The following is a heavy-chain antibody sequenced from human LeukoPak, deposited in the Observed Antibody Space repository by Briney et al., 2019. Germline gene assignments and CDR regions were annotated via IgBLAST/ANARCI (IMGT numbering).Heavy chain of an antibody. D-gene: IGHD3-3*01. V-gene: IGHV3-23*01. Sequence: GGSLRLSCVASGFISDTYALTWVRQTPVKGLEWVASISGSGSRTYYADSVKGRSTISRDNSKNTLFLQIHSLRAEDTATYYCAKYPHFDYWSGYDYYMDVWGQGAAVTVSS. CDR2: ISGSGSRT. CDR1: GFISDTYA. J-gene: IGHJ6*02. CDR3: AKYPHFDYWSGYDYYMDV.